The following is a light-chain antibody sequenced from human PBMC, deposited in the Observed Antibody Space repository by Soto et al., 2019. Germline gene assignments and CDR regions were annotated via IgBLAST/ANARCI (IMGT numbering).Light chain of an antibody. CDR1: QSVRRN. Sequence: EVVMTQSPATLSVSPGDRVILSCRASQSVRRNLAWYQQKPAQSPRLIXYGASTRANGIPASFSGSGSWTELTLTISSLQSEDFSVYYCQQYNNWPTITFGQGTRLEIK. V-gene: IGKV3-15*01. CDR2: GAS. CDR3: QQYNNWPTIT. J-gene: IGKJ5*01.